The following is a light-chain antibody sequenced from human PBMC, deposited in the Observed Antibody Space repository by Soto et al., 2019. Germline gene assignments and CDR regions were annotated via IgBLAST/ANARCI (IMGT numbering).Light chain of an antibody. V-gene: IGLV4-69*01. J-gene: IGLJ3*02. CDR2: LNSDGSH. CDR1: SGHSAYD. CDR3: KTRDTGLWV. Sequence: QSVLTQSPSASASLGASVQLTCTLSSGHSAYDVAWHQRQPEKGPRHLMNLNSDGSHHKGDGIPDRFSGSSSGAERHLTISSLQIEDDAEYYCKTRDTGLWVFGGGTKLTVL.